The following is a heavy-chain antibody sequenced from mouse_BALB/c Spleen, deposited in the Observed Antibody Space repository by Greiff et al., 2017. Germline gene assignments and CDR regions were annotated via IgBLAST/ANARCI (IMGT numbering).Heavy chain of an antibody. V-gene: IGHV5-6-4*01. CDR2: ISSGGSYT. Sequence: EVHLVESGGGLVKPGGSLKLSCAASGFTFSSYTMSWVRQTPEKRLEWVATISSGGSYTYYPDSVKGRFTISRDNAKNTLHLQMSSLKSEDTAMYYCTREGYFDVWGAGTTVTVSS. J-gene: IGHJ1*01. CDR1: GFTFSSYT. CDR3: TREGYFDV.